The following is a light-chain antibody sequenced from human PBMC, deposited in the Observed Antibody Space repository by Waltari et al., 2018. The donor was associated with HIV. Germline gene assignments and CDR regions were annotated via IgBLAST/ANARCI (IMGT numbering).Light chain of an antibody. CDR2: ATS. V-gene: IGKV1-27*01. Sequence: DIQMTQSPSSLSASVGDSVTITCRADQAINNYLAWYQQKPGRAPRLLIYATSTLQSGVPSRFSGSGSGTDFTLTISGLQPEDVATYYCQKYKSAPFTFGPGTKVDIK. CDR3: QKYKSAPFT. CDR1: QAINNY. J-gene: IGKJ3*01.